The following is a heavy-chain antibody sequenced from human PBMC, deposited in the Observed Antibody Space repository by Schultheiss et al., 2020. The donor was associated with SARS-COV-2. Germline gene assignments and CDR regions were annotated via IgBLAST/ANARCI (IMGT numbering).Heavy chain of an antibody. D-gene: IGHD3-3*01. CDR3: ARLRPKRFLEWLGYYFDY. Sequence: SETLSLTCTVSGGSISSYYWSWIRQPAGKGLEWIGRIYTSGSTNYNPSLKSRVTISVDTSKNQFSLKLSSVTAADTAVYYCARLRPKRFLEWLGYYFDYWGQGTLVTVSS. CDR2: IYTSGST. V-gene: IGHV4-4*07. CDR1: GGSISSYY. J-gene: IGHJ4*02.